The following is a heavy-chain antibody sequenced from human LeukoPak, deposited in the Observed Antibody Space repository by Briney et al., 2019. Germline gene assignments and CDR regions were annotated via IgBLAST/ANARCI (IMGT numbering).Heavy chain of an antibody. D-gene: IGHD3-16*01. CDR1: GGSISSYY. J-gene: IGHJ4*02. CDR3: ARDHGGAAIDY. CDR2: IYYSGST. Sequence: SETLSLTCTVSGGSISSYYWSWIRQPPGKGLEWIGYIYYSGSTNYNPSLKSRVTISVDTSKNQFSLKLSSVTAADTAVYYRARDHGGAAIDYWGQGTLVTVSS. V-gene: IGHV4-59*01.